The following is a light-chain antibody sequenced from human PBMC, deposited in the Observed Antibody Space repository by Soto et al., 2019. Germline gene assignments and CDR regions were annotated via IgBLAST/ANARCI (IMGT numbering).Light chain of an antibody. CDR2: DAS. J-gene: IGKJ1*01. Sequence: DIQMTQSPSSLSASVGDRVTLTCRASQGIRNELGWYQQRPGKAPKRLIYDASSLQSGVPSRFSGSGSGTDFTLTIISLQPEDFTTYYCLQHNNYPWTFGQGTKVEIK. CDR1: QGIRNE. CDR3: LQHNNYPWT. V-gene: IGKV1-17*01.